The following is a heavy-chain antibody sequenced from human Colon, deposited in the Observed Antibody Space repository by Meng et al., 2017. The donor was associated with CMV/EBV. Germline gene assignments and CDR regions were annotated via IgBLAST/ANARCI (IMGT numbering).Heavy chain of an antibody. CDR3: ARGPLTLYGDYQFGFLPLDY. V-gene: IGHV3-30*04. D-gene: IGHD4-17*01. J-gene: IGHJ4*02. Sequence: FSSYAMHWVRQAPGKGLEWVAVISYDGSNKYYADSVKGRFTISRDNSKNTLYLQMNSLRAEDTAVYYCARGPLTLYGDYQFGFLPLDYWGQGTLVTVSS. CDR2: ISYDGSNK. CDR1: FSSYA.